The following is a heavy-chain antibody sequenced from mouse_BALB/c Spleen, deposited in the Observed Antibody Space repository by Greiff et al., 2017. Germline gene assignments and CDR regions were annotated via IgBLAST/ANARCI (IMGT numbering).Heavy chain of an antibody. CDR3: AREYYYGSSPFDY. CDR2: ISYDGSN. J-gene: IGHJ2*01. V-gene: IGHV3-6*02. Sequence: DVQLQESGPGLVKPSQSLSLTCSVTGYSITSGYYWNWIRQFPGNKLEWMGYISYDGSNNYNPSLKNRISITRDTSKNQFFLKLNSVTTEDTATYYCAREYYYGSSPFDYWGQGTTLTVSS. CDR1: GYSITSGYY. D-gene: IGHD1-1*01.